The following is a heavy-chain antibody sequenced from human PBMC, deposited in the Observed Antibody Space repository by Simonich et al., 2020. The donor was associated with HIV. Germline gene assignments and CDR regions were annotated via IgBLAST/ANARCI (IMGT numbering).Heavy chain of an antibody. CDR2: ISGKSGNI. V-gene: IGHV3-9*01. Sequence: EVQLVESGGGLVQPGRSLRLSCAASGFTFDDYAMHWVRQAPGEGMEWVYGISGKSGNIGYADSVKGRFTISRDNAKNSLYLQMNSLRAEDTALYYCAKDKGAYYGSGSPVYWGQGTLVTVSS. J-gene: IGHJ4*02. D-gene: IGHD3-10*01. CDR1: GFTFDDYA. CDR3: AKDKGAYYGSGSPVY.